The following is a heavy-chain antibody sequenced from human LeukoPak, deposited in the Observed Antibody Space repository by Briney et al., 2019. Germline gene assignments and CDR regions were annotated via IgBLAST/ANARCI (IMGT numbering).Heavy chain of an antibody. CDR3: AKGAGSSSWYYYYGMDV. V-gene: IGHV1-2*02. CDR1: GYTFTAYY. D-gene: IGHD6-13*01. J-gene: IGHJ6*02. Sequence: ASVKVSCKASGYTFTAYYMHWVRQAPGQGLEWMGWINPNSGGTNYAQNFQGRVTMTRDTSISTAYMELSRLRSDDTAVYYCAKGAGSSSWYYYYGMDVWGQGTTVTVSS. CDR2: INPNSGGT.